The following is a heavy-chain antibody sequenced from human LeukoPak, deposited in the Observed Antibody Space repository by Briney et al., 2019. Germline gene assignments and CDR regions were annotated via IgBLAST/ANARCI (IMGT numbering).Heavy chain of an antibody. CDR3: ASKSPYGDNRVFDY. CDR1: GGSFSGHY. CDR2: INHSGST. D-gene: IGHD4-17*01. V-gene: IGHV4-34*01. J-gene: IGHJ4*02. Sequence: SETLSLTCAVYGGSFSGHYWSWIRQPPGKGLEWIGEINHSGSTNYNPSLKSRVTISVDTSKNQFSLKLSSVPAADTAVYYCASKSPYGDNRVFDYWGQGTLVTVSS.